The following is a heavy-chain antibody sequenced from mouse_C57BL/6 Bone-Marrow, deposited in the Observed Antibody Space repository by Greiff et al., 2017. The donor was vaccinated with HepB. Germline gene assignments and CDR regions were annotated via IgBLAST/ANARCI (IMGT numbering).Heavy chain of an antibody. V-gene: IGHV3-6*01. Sequence: DVKVEESGPGLVKPSQSLSLTCSVTGYSITSGYYWNWIRQFPGNKLEWMGYISYDGSNNYNPSLKNRISITRDTSKNQFFLKLNSVTTEDTATYYCARDPLGEAYWGQGTLVTVSA. J-gene: IGHJ3*01. D-gene: IGHD4-1*01. CDR2: ISYDGSN. CDR1: GYSITSGYY. CDR3: ARDPLGEAY.